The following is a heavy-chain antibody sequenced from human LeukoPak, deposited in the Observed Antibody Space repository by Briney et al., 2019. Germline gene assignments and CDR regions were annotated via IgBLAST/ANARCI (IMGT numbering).Heavy chain of an antibody. J-gene: IGHJ4*02. CDR3: ARDRSSNEYYFDY. V-gene: IGHV3-23*01. D-gene: IGHD2-2*01. CDR1: GFTFGSYA. CDR2: ISDSSGKT. Sequence: PGGSLRLSCAASGFTFGSYAMSWVRQAPGKGLEWVSAISDSSGKTYYADSVKGRFTVSRDNSKNTLYLQMNSLRAEDTAVYYCARDRSSNEYYFDYWGQGTLVTVSS.